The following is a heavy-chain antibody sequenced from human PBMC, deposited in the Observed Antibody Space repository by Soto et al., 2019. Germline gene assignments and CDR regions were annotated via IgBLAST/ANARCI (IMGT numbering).Heavy chain of an antibody. V-gene: IGHV4-39*01. CDR2: IYYSGST. Sequence: QLQLQESGPGLVKPSETLSLTCTVSGGSISSSSYYWGWIRQPPGKGLEWIGSIYYSGSTYYNPSLKSRVTISVDTSKNQFSLKLSSVTAADTAVYYCARRLLYDYVWGSYRGDAFDIWGQGTMVTVSS. J-gene: IGHJ3*02. D-gene: IGHD3-16*02. CDR3: ARRLLYDYVWGSYRGDAFDI. CDR1: GGSISSSSYY.